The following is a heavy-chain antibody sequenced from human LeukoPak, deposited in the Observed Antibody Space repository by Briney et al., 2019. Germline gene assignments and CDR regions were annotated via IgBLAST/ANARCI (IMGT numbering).Heavy chain of an antibody. D-gene: IGHD3-16*01. J-gene: IGHJ4*02. CDR1: GGSFCGYY. CDR2: IYYCGST. V-gene: IGHV4-34*01. CDR3: ARDYEP. Sequence: SETLSLTCAVYGGSFCGYYWGWIRQPPGRGIEGIGCIYYCGSTYYNPSLKSRVTISVDTSKSQFSLKLNSESATDPAVYYCARDYEPWGQGTLVTVSS.